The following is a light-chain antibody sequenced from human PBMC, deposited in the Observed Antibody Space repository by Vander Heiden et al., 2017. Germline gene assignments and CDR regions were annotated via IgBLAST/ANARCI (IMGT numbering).Light chain of an antibody. V-gene: IGKV1-13*02. Sequence: AIQLTQSPSSLSASVADRATIPCRASQGISSALAWYQQKRGKAPKLLIYDASSLESGVPSRFSGSASATDFTLTISVLHPEDFATYYSQQINSSPITFGQGTQLEIK. CDR1: QGISSA. CDR3: QQINSSPIT. J-gene: IGKJ5*01. CDR2: DAS.